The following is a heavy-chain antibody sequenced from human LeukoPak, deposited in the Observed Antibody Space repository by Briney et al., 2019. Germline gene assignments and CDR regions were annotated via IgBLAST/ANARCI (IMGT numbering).Heavy chain of an antibody. CDR2: ISSSGSTI. CDR1: GFTFSDYY. Sequence: PGGSLRLSCAASGFTFSDYYMSCIRQAPGKGLEWVSYISSSGSTIYYADSVKGRFTISRDNDKNSLYLQMNSLRAEDTAVYYCARDSVFCTNGVCSGPYDYWGQGTLVTVSS. D-gene: IGHD2-8*01. V-gene: IGHV3-11*01. J-gene: IGHJ4*02. CDR3: ARDSVFCTNGVCSGPYDY.